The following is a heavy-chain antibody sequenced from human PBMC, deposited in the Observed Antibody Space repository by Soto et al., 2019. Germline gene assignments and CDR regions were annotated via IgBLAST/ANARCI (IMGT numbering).Heavy chain of an antibody. CDR2: INGYNGHT. Sequence: QVPLVQSGPEVKMPGASLKVSCKASGYTFTSYGLTWVRQAPGQGLEWMGWINGYNGHTKYAQKLQGRVTMTTDTSTSTAFMELRSLRSDDTAVYYCARYFVNDYGHPGWLDPWGQGTLVTVSS. D-gene: IGHD4-17*01. CDR1: GYTFTSYG. CDR3: ARYFVNDYGHPGWLDP. J-gene: IGHJ5*02. V-gene: IGHV1-18*01.